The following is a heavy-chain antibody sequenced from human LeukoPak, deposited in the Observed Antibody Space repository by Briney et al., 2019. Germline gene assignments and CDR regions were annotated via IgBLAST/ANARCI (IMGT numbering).Heavy chain of an antibody. J-gene: IGHJ4*02. V-gene: IGHV4-39*07. CDR2: IYYSGST. CDR3: ARDHDYGDY. CDR1: GGSISSSSYY. Sequence: SETLSLTCTVSGGSISSSSYYWGWIRQPPGKGLEWIGSIYYSGSTYYNPSLKSRVTISVDTSKNQFSLKLSSVTAADTAVYYCARDHDYGDYWGQGTLVTVSS.